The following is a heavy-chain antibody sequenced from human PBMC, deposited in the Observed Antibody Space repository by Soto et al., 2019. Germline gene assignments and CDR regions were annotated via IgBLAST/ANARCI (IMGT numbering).Heavy chain of an antibody. Sequence: GGSLRLSCAASGFTFSSYGMHWVRQAPGKGLEWVAVIWYDGSNKYYADSVKGRFTISRDNSKNTLYLQMNSLRAEDTAVYYCARDHDGSTLPFDYWGQGTLVTVSS. CDR2: IWYDGSNK. D-gene: IGHD1-1*01. CDR3: ARDHDGSTLPFDY. V-gene: IGHV3-33*01. J-gene: IGHJ4*02. CDR1: GFTFSSYG.